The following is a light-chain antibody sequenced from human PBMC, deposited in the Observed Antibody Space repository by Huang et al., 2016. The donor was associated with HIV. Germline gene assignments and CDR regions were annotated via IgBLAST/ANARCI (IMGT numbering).Light chain of an antibody. V-gene: IGKV3-20*01. CDR1: QSVGSSF. CDR3: QQCGDSPWT. CDR2: GAS. J-gene: IGKJ1*01. Sequence: EIVLTQSPGTLSLSPGERASLSCRASQSVGSSFLACYQHKPGQAPRLLIYGASNRATGIPDRFSGSGSGTDFTLTISRLEAEDFAVYYCQQCGDSPWTFGQGTKVEIK.